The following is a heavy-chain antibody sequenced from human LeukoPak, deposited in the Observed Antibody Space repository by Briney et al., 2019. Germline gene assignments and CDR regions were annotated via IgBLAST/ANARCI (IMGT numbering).Heavy chain of an antibody. J-gene: IGHJ6*03. V-gene: IGHV1-8*01. Sequence: ASVKVSCKASGYTFTSYDINWVRQATGQGLEWMGWMNPNSGNTGYAQKFQGRVTMTRNTSISIAYMELSSLRSEDTAVYYCARNVAVNYYYYYMDVWGKGTTVTVSS. CDR3: ARNVAVNYYYYYMDV. D-gene: IGHD2-15*01. CDR1: GYTFTSYD. CDR2: MNPNSGNT.